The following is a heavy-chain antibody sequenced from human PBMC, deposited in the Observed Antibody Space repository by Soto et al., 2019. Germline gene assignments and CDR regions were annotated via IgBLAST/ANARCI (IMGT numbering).Heavy chain of an antibody. CDR2: IKSKNDGGTT. D-gene: IGHD2-2*01. J-gene: IGHJ4*02. Sequence: GGSLRLSCAASGFGFTNSWMNWVRQAPGKGLEWVGRIKSKNDGGTTDYAAPVQGRFTISRDDSKTTIYLRMNSLKTEDTAVYYCTSAGQYCTSTTCKAYWGQGTPVTVSS. V-gene: IGHV3-15*07. CDR3: TSAGQYCTSTTCKAY. CDR1: GFGFTNSW.